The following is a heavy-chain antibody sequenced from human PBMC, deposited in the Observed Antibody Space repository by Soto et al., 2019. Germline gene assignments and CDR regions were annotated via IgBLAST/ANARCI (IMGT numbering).Heavy chain of an antibody. J-gene: IGHJ6*02. D-gene: IGHD3-16*01. CDR3: ARGGGGAHYYYYGMDL. CDR2: IYYSGST. CDR1: GGSISIGGYY. V-gene: IGHV4-31*03. Sequence: LSETVSLTCTVAGGSISIGGYYWSWLRQHPGKVLEWIGDIYYSGSTYCNPSLKSRFTISVDTSKHKFSMKLRSVTDEHTAVSSCARGGGGAHYYYYGMDLCGQRPTVTFSS.